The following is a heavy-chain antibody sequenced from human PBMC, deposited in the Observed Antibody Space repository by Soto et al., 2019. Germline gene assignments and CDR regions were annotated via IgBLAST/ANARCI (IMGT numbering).Heavy chain of an antibody. D-gene: IGHD4-17*01. CDR2: IYYSGST. V-gene: IGHV4-59*01. CDR3: ATVLGVTTGSGDWFDP. J-gene: IGHJ5*02. Sequence: SETLSLTCTGSGGSISSYYWSWIRQPPGKGLEWIGYIYYSGSTNYNPSLKSRVTISVDTSKNQFSLKLSSVTAADTAVYYCATVLGVTTGSGDWFDPWGQGTLVTVSS. CDR1: GGSISSYY.